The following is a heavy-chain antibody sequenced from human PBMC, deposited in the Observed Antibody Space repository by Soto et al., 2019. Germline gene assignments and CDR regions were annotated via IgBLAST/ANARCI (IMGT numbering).Heavy chain of an antibody. V-gene: IGHV3-48*01. CDR1: GFTFSSYS. CDR2: ISSSSSTI. D-gene: IGHD3-10*01. J-gene: IGHJ6*03. Sequence: GGSLRLSCAASGFTFSSYSMNWVRQAPGKGLEWVSYISSSSSTIYYADSVKGRFTISRDNAKNSLYLQMNSLRAEDTAVYYCARVRGSGSYFTYYYYYMDVWGKGTTVTVSS. CDR3: ARVRGSGSYFTYYYYYMDV.